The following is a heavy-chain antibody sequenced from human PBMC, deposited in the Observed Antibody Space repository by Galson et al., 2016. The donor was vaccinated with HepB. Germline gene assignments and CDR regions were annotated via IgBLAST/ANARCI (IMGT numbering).Heavy chain of an antibody. V-gene: IGHV3-11*06. Sequence: SLRLSCAASGFPFSDNYMSWIRQAPGKGPELVAYISGSASITNYADSVKGRFTISRDNAKRSFYLQMNSLRVEDTPVYYCARWNIALDYWGLGILVSVSS. J-gene: IGHJ4*02. CDR1: GFPFSDNY. CDR3: ARWNIALDY. D-gene: IGHD1/OR15-1a*01. CDR2: ISGSASIT.